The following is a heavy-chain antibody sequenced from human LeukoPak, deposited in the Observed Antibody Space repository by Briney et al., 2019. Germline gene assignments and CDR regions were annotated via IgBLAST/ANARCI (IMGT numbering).Heavy chain of an antibody. Sequence: SVKVSCKASGGTFSSYAISWVRQAPGQGLEWMGGIIPLFGTANYAQKFQDRVTITADKSTSTAYMELSSLRSEDTAVYYCARGGYCSGGSCSSAGLSHWGQGTLVTVSS. V-gene: IGHV1-69*06. J-gene: IGHJ4*02. CDR2: IIPLFGTA. D-gene: IGHD2-15*01. CDR3: ARGGYCSGGSCSSAGLSH. CDR1: GGTFSSYA.